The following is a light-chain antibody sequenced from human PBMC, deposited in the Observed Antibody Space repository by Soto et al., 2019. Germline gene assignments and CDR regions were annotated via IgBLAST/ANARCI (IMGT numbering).Light chain of an antibody. CDR1: PTISRW. Sequence: DIQMTQSPSTLSASVGDRVTITCRASPTISRWLAWYQQKPGKAPKLLIYEASSLQSGFPSRFRGSGSGTEFTLSISSLQPDDCATYYCQHYNVYPWTFSQGTKVDIK. V-gene: IGKV1-5*03. J-gene: IGKJ1*01. CDR2: EAS. CDR3: QHYNVYPWT.